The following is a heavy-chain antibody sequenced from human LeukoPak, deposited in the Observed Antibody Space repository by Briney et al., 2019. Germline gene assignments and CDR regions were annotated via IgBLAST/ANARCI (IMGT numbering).Heavy chain of an antibody. CDR1: GGSISSYY. J-gene: IGHJ6*03. D-gene: IGHD5-12*01. V-gene: IGHV4-4*07. CDR3: ARGDHGYGRYYYYYMDV. CDR2: IYTSGST. Sequence: SETLSLTCTVSGGSISSYYWSWIRQPAGKGLEWIGRIYTSGSTNYNPSLKSRVTISVDTSKNQFSLKLSSVTAADTAVYYCARGDHGYGRYYYYYMDVWGKGTTVTISS.